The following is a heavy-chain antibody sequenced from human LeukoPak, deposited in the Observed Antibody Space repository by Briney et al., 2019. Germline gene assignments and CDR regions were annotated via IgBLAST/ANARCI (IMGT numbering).Heavy chain of an antibody. J-gene: IGHJ4*02. V-gene: IGHV3-30-3*01. CDR2: TSSGLNVK. D-gene: IGHD3-10*01. Sequence: GGSLRLSCAASGFTFRNYVIHWVRQAPGKGLEWVAVTSSGLNVKLSADSVKGRFTISRDNSRSTLYLQMNSLRPEDTAIYYCAREGYYGSGSPPSLYFDYWGQGTLVTVSS. CDR1: GFTFRNYV. CDR3: AREGYYGSGSPPSLYFDY.